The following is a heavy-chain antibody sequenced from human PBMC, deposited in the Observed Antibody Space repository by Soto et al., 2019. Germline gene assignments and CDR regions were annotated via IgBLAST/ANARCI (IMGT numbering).Heavy chain of an antibody. V-gene: IGHV4-59*08. CDR1: GGSISSYY. Sequence: PSEALSLTCTVSGGSISSYYWSWFRQPPGKGLEWIGYIYYSGSTNYNPSLKSRVTISVDTSKNQFSLKLSSVTAADTAVYYCARQIAAAGIYSMVVWGKGTTVTVSS. CDR3: ARQIAAAGIYSMVV. D-gene: IGHD6-13*01. J-gene: IGHJ6*04. CDR2: IYYSGST.